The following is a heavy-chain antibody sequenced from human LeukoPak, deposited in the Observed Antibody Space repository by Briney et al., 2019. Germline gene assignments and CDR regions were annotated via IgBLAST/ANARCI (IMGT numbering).Heavy chain of an antibody. J-gene: IGHJ4*02. D-gene: IGHD1-26*01. Sequence: PGRSLRLSCVASGFTFNNYAMHWVRQAPGQGLEWVAVIWYDGSNKFYADSVKGRFTISRDNSKNTLYVQMHSLRAEDTAVYYCARNPAGIGDYLGQGTLVTVSS. V-gene: IGHV3-33*01. CDR3: ARNPAGIGDY. CDR1: GFTFNNYA. CDR2: IWYDGSNK.